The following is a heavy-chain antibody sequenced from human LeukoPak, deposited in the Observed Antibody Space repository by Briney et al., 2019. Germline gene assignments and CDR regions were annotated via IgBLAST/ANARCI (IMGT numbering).Heavy chain of an antibody. CDR3: AKSIVTMIVVPLVGY. V-gene: IGHV3-23*01. Sequence: GGSLRLSCAASGFTFSSYAMSWVRQAPGKGLEWVSAISGSGGSTYYADPVKGRFTISRDNSKNTLYLQMNSLRAEDTAVYYCAKSIVTMIVVPLVGYWGQGTLVTVSS. CDR2: ISGSGGST. CDR1: GFTFSSYA. J-gene: IGHJ4*02. D-gene: IGHD3-22*01.